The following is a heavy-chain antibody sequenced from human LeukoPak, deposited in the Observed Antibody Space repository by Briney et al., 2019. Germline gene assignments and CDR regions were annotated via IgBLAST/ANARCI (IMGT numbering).Heavy chain of an antibody. CDR3: AKDSYEELLWFGALGAFDI. CDR2: ISGSGGST. CDR1: GFTFSSYA. Sequence: PGGSLRLSCAASGFTFSSYAMSWVRQAPGKGLEWVSAISGSGGSTYYADSVKGRFTISRDNSKNTLYLQMNSLRAEDTAVYYCAKDSYEELLWFGALGAFDIWGQGTMVTVSS. V-gene: IGHV3-23*01. J-gene: IGHJ3*02. D-gene: IGHD3-10*01.